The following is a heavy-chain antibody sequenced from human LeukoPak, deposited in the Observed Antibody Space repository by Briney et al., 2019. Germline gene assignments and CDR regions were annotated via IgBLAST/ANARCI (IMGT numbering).Heavy chain of an antibody. D-gene: IGHD3-16*02. CDR2: IKQDGSEK. CDR3: AKDIVAPGLFFDY. V-gene: IGHV3-7*03. J-gene: IGHJ4*02. CDR1: GFTFSSYW. Sequence: PGGSLRLSCAASGFTFSSYWMSWVRQAPGKGLEWVANIKQDGSEKYYVDSVKGRFTISRDNAKNSLYLQMNSLGAEDTAVYHCAKDIVAPGLFFDYWGQGTLVTVSS.